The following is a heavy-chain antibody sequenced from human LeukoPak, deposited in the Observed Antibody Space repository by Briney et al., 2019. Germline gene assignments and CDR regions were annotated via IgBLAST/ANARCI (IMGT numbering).Heavy chain of an antibody. V-gene: IGHV3-23*01. CDR1: GFTFTSYS. CDR3: AKDGGLWVSAHWGDS. Sequence: GGSLRLSCAASGFTFTSYSMNWVRQAPGKGLEWVSTISGGGGSTYYADSVKGRFTVSRENSKNTLFLQMNSLRAEDTAVYYCAKDGGLWVSAHWGDSWGRGTLVTVSS. CDR2: ISGGGGST. J-gene: IGHJ4*02. D-gene: IGHD7-27*01.